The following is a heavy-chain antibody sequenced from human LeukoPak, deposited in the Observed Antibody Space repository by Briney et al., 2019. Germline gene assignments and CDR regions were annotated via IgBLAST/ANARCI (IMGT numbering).Heavy chain of an antibody. CDR1: GVTFSSYS. Sequence: PGGSLRLSCAASGVTFSSYSMNWVRQAPGKGLEWVSYISSSSSTIYYADSVKGRFTISRDNAKNSLYLQMNSLRAEDTAVYYCARDLLGIRGYFDYWGQGTLVTVSS. CDR3: ARDLLGIRGYFDY. V-gene: IGHV3-48*01. J-gene: IGHJ4*02. CDR2: ISSSSSTI. D-gene: IGHD7-27*01.